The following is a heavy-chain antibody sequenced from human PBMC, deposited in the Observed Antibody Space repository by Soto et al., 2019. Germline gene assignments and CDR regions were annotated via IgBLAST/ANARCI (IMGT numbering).Heavy chain of an antibody. V-gene: IGHV4-30-2*01. CDR1: GGSISSGGYS. D-gene: IGHD1-1*01. CDR2: IYHSGST. CDR3: ARLYNWNDAYVDY. Sequence: QLQLQESGSGLVKPSQTLSLTCAVSGGSISSGGYSWSWIRQPPGKGLEWIGYIYHSGSTYYNPSLQSRVTISVDRSKNQFSLKLSSVTAEDTAVYYCARLYNWNDAYVDYWGQGTLVTVSS. J-gene: IGHJ4*02.